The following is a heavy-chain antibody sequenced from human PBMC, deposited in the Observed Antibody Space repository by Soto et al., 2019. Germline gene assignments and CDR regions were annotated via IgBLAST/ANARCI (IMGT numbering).Heavy chain of an antibody. J-gene: IGHJ5*02. Sequence: PWGSLRLSCAASGFTFSSYAMSWVRQAPGKGLEWVSAISGSGGSTYYADSVKGRFTISRDNSKNTLYLQMNSLRAEDTAVYYCAKNLRLLWFGELFDPWGQGTLVTVSS. V-gene: IGHV3-23*01. CDR2: ISGSGGST. CDR3: AKNLRLLWFGELFDP. CDR1: GFTFSSYA. D-gene: IGHD3-10*01.